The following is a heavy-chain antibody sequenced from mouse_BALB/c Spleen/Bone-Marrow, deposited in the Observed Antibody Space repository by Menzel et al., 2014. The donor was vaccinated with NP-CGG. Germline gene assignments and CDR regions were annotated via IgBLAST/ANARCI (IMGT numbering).Heavy chain of an antibody. J-gene: IGHJ4*01. D-gene: IGHD1-1*01. CDR1: GFNIKDTY. V-gene: IGHV14-3*02. Sequence: VQLQQSGTELVKPGASVKLSCTASGFNIKDTYMHWVKQRPEQGLEWIGRIDPANGNTRYDPKFQGKATITADTSSNTAYLQLTSLTSEDTAVYYCARAHYYGSSYYVMDYWGQGTSVTVSS. CDR3: ARAHYYGSSYYVMDY. CDR2: IDPANGNT.